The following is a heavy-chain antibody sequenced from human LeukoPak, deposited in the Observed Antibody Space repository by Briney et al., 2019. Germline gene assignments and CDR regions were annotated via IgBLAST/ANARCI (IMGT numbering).Heavy chain of an antibody. CDR1: GFTFSLYW. CDR3: ARATRDDFGDVHDAFDV. J-gene: IGHJ3*01. V-gene: IGHV3-7*01. Sequence: QSGGSLRLSCATSGFTFSLYWMNWVRQAPGKGLEWVANIKEDGSKKYYVESVKGRFTISRDNAKNSAFLQMNTLRADDTAIYYCARATRDDFGDVHDAFDVWGQGTMVAVSS. CDR2: IKEDGSKK. D-gene: IGHD4-17*01.